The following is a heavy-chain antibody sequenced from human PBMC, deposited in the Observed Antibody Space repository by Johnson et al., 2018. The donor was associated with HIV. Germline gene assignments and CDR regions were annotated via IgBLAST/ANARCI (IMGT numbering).Heavy chain of an antibody. Sequence: VQLVESGGGLIQPGGSLRLSCAASGITFSSYDMHWVRQAPGKGLVWVSRINSDGSSTSYADSVKGRFTISRDNANNTLYLQMNSLRAEDTALYYCAKDHKVGAMIPDAFDIWGQGTMVTVSS. CDR1: GITFSSYD. D-gene: IGHD1-26*01. CDR2: INSDGSST. J-gene: IGHJ3*02. CDR3: AKDHKVGAMIPDAFDI. V-gene: IGHV3-74*01.